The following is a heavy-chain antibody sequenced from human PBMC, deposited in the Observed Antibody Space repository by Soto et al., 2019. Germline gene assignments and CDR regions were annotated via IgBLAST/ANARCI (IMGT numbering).Heavy chain of an antibody. CDR1: GFTFSSYA. CDR3: ARPLWRDDYNWGYFDL. V-gene: IGHV3-30-3*01. D-gene: IGHD4-4*01. Sequence: QVQLVESGGGVVQPGRSLRLSCAASGFTFSSYAMHWVRQAPGKGLEWVAVISYDGCNKYYADSVKGRFTISRDNSKHKLYLPMNSLRAEDTAVYYCARPLWRDDYNWGYFDLWGRGTLVTVSS. J-gene: IGHJ2*01. CDR2: ISYDGCNK.